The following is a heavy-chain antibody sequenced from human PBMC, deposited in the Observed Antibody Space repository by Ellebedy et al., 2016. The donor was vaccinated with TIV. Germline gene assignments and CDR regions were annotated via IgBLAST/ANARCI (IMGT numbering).Heavy chain of an antibody. CDR3: ATDRGERGLLSFFDF. V-gene: IGHV3-21*01. J-gene: IGHJ4*01. Sequence: GESLKISCTASGFNFSTYRVNWVRQAPGRGLEWVSSITSDLLDMTYRDSVKGRFTISRDNAKNYLSLQMDNLRAEDTAVYYCATDRGERGLLSFFDFWGQGTGVTVST. CDR2: ITSDLLDM. CDR1: GFNFSTYR. D-gene: IGHD2/OR15-2a*01.